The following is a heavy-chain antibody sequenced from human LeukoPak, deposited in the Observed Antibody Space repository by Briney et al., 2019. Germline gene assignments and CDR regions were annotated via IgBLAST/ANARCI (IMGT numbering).Heavy chain of an antibody. J-gene: IGHJ4*02. Sequence: GGSLRLSCAASGFTLSSYTYTMSWVRQAPGKGLEWVTGITGSGGSTYYAVSVKGRFTISRDNSKNTLYLQMNSLTVEDAAIYYCAKGLTYGGQGTLVTVYS. CDR3: AKGLTY. D-gene: IGHD2-21*01. CDR2: ITGSGGST. V-gene: IGHV3-23*01. CDR1: GFTLSSYT.